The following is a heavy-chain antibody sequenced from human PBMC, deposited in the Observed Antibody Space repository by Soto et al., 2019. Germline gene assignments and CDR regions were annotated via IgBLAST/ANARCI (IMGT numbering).Heavy chain of an antibody. CDR3: AKDFISGFLVATPNYFDY. D-gene: IGHD3-3*01. V-gene: IGHV3-23*01. CDR2: ISGSGGST. Sequence: GGSLRLSCAASGFTFSSYAMSWVRQAPGKGLEWVSAISGSGGSTYYADSVKGRFTISRDNSKNTLYLQMNSLRAEDTAVYYCAKDFISGFLVATPNYFDYWGQGTLVTVSS. J-gene: IGHJ4*02. CDR1: GFTFSSYA.